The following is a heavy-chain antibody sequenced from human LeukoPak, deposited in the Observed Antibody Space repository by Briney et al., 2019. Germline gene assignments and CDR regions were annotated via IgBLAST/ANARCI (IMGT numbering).Heavy chain of an antibody. D-gene: IGHD4-11*01. CDR2: IGADSGDTHGDT. V-gene: IGHV1-18*01. CDR3: ARGSSPYNWYFDL. J-gene: IGHJ2*01. Sequence: VASVKVSCKASGYRLRNRGISWVRQAPGQGLEWMGWIGADSGDTHGDTHYAEKLQGRVTMTTDTSTDTAYMDLRSLTSDDTAVYYCARGSSPYNWYFDLWGRGTLVTVSS. CDR1: GYRLRNRG.